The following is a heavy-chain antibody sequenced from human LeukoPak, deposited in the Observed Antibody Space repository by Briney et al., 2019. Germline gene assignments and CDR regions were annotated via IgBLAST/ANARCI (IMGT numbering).Heavy chain of an antibody. CDR1: VDTFDRFA. CDR2: IIPIFGIT. V-gene: IGHV1-69*04. Sequence: SVKLSCKASVDTFDRFAITWVRLAPGQGLDWMGRIIPIFGITHYAPHFQGRLTITADTSTKTAYMELSSLKSDDTAVYYCAEGPHDHGDFVFFWGQGTLVTVTS. CDR3: AEGPHDHGDFVFF. D-gene: IGHD4-17*01. J-gene: IGHJ4*02.